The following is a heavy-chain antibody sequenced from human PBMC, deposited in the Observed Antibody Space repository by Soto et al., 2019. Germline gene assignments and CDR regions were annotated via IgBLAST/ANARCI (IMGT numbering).Heavy chain of an antibody. CDR2: IIPIFATA. J-gene: IGHJ4*02. V-gene: IGHV1-69*12. D-gene: IGHD6-19*01. CDR3: ARHFHSSGYYLGFDY. Sequence: QVQLVQSGAEVKKPGSSVKVSCKASGGTFSSYAISWVRQAPGQGLEWMGGIIPIFATANYAKKSQGRVTITADESTSTAYIELSSLRSEDTAVYYCARHFHSSGYYLGFDYWGQRTLVTVSS. CDR1: GGTFSSYA.